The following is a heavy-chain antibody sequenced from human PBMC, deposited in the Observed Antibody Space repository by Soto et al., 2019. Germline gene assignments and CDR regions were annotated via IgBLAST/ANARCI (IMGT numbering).Heavy chain of an antibody. Sequence: GGSLRLSCAASGFTFSSYAMSWVRQAPGKGLEWVSAISGSGGSTYYADSVKGRFTISRDNSKNTLYLQMNSLRAEDTAVYYCAKGHKTFIYYYYYYMDVWGKGTTVTVSS. CDR1: GFTFSSYA. V-gene: IGHV3-23*01. J-gene: IGHJ6*03. D-gene: IGHD3-3*02. CDR2: ISGSGGST. CDR3: AKGHKTFIYYYYYYMDV.